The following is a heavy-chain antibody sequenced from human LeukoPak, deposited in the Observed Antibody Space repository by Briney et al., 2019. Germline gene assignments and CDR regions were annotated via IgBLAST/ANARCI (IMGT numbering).Heavy chain of an antibody. J-gene: IGHJ5*02. D-gene: IGHD5-18*01. Sequence: SETLSLTCTVSGGSISSSPYYWGWIRQPPGKGLEWIGSIYYSGTTHYNPSLESRVTISVDTSKNQFSLKLASVTAADTAIYYCAKGAGGFSYYNWFDPWGQGTLVAVSS. CDR2: IYYSGTT. V-gene: IGHV4-39*07. CDR3: AKGAGGFSYYNWFDP. CDR1: GGSISSSPYY.